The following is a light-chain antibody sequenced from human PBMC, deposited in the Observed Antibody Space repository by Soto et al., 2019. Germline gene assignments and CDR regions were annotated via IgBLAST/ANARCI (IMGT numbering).Light chain of an antibody. CDR2: DVS. J-gene: IGKJ1*01. CDR3: QQYHRYST. Sequence: DIQMTQSPSSLSASVGDRVTITCRASQGIRNDLGWYQQKPGKAPKLLIYDVSTLDSGVPSRFSGSASGTESTLTISSLESDDFATYYCQQYHRYSTFGQGTKVDI. CDR1: QGIRND. V-gene: IGKV1-17*01.